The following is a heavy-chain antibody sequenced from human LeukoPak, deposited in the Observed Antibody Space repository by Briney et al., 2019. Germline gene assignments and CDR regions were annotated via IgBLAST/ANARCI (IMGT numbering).Heavy chain of an antibody. CDR1: GFTFSSYS. CDR2: ISSSSSTV. CDR3: ARDCSGGSCYYRGYFDY. J-gene: IGHJ4*02. V-gene: IGHV3-48*02. D-gene: IGHD2-15*01. Sequence: GGSLRLSCAASGFTFSSYSMNWVRQAPGKGLEWVSYISSSSSTVYYADSVKGRFSISRDNAKKSLYLQMNSLRDEDTAVYYCARDCSGGSCYYRGYFDYWGQGTLVTVSS.